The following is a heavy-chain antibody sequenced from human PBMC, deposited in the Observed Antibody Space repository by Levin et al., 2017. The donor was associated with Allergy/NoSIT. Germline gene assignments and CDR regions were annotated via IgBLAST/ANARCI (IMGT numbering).Heavy chain of an antibody. CDR2: ISGSGGTT. J-gene: IGHJ3*02. CDR1: GFTFNNYA. D-gene: IGHD1-26*01. Sequence: PGGSLRLSCAASGFTFNNYAMNWVRQAPGKRLEWVSAISGSGGTTYYTDSVKGRFTISRDNYKNTLYLQMNSLRPEDTAVYFCSKGLTWDGVSDALDIWGQGTMVTVSS. V-gene: IGHV3-23*01. CDR3: SKGLTWDGVSDALDI.